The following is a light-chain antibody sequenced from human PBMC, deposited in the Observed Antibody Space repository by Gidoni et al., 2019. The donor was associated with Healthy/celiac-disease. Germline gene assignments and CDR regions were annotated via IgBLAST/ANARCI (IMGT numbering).Light chain of an antibody. CDR2: GAS. V-gene: IGKV3-15*01. CDR1: QSVSSN. Sequence: EIVMTPSPATLSVSPGERATLSCRASQSVSSNLAWYQQKPGQAPRLLIYGASTRATGIPARFSGSGSGTEFTLTISSLQSEDFAVDYCQQYNNWPALTFGGGTKVEIK. J-gene: IGKJ4*01. CDR3: QQYNNWPALT.